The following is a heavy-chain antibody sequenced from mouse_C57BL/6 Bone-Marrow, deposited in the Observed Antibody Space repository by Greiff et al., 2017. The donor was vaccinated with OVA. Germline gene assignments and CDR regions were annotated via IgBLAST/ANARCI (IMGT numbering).Heavy chain of an antibody. CDR1: GFNIKDDY. CDR2: IDPENGDT. V-gene: IGHV14-4*01. J-gene: IGHJ4*01. CDR3: TTESKVVGLDY. Sequence: EVQLQQSGAELVRPGASVKLSCTASGFNIKDDYMHWVKQRPEQGLEWIGWIDPENGDTEYASKFQGKATITADTSSNTAYLQLSSLTSEGTAVYYCTTESKVVGLDYGGQGTSGTVSS. D-gene: IGHD1-1*01.